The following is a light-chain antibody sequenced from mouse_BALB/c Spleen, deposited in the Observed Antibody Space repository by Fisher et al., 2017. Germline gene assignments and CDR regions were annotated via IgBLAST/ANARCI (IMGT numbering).Light chain of an antibody. V-gene: IGKV4-80*01. CDR1: SSVSY. CDR3: QQWSSNPLT. J-gene: IGKJ5*01. CDR2: STS. Sequence: IVITQSPAIMSASPGEKVTITCSASSSVSYMHWFQQKPGTSPKLWIYSTSNLASGVPSRFSGSGSGTFYSLTISSVEAEDAADYYCQQWSSNPLTFGAGTKLELK.